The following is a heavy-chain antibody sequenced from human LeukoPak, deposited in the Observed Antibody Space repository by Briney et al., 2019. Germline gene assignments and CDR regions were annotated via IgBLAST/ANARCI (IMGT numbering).Heavy chain of an antibody. Sequence: SETLSLTCTVSGGSISSYYWSWIRQPPGKGLEWIGYIYYSGSTNYNPSLKSRVTISVDTSKNQFSLKLSSVTAADTAVYYCAREASYFDSSGYYYYYYYGLDVWGQGTTVTVSS. D-gene: IGHD3-22*01. V-gene: IGHV4-59*01. CDR1: GGSISSYY. CDR3: AREASYFDSSGYYYYYYYGLDV. J-gene: IGHJ6*02. CDR2: IYYSGST.